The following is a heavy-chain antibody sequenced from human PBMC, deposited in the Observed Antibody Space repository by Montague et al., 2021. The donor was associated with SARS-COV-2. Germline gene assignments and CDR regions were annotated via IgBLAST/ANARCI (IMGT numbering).Heavy chain of an antibody. CDR3: ARGRRRYNWRDETSYYYGMDV. D-gene: IGHD1-20*01. CDR2: INHSGST. Sequence: SETLSLTCAVSGGSLSGYYWSWIRQPPGKGLEWIGEINHSGSTNYNPSLKSRVTISLDTSKNQFSLKLSSVTAADTAVYYCARGRRRYNWRDETSYYYGMDVWGQGTTGTVSS. V-gene: IGHV4-34*01. J-gene: IGHJ6*02. CDR1: GGSLSGYY.